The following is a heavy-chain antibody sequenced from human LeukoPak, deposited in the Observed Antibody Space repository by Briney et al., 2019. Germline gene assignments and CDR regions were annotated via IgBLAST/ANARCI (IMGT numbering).Heavy chain of an antibody. V-gene: IGHV3-21*01. CDR1: GFTFSSYS. Sequence: GGSLRLSCAASGFTFSSYSMNWVRQAPGKGLEWVSSISSSSSYIYYADSVKGRFTISRDNAKNSLYLQMNSQRAEDTAVYYCARVTYDSSGYHYYMDVWGKGTTVTVSS. J-gene: IGHJ6*03. D-gene: IGHD3-22*01. CDR3: ARVTYDSSGYHYYMDV. CDR2: ISSSSSYI.